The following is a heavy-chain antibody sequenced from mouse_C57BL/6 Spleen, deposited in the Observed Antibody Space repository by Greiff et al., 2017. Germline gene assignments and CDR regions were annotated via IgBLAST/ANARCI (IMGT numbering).Heavy chain of an antibody. CDR3: ARITTVGGAMDY. CDR2: IYPGSGST. CDR1: GYTFTSYW. V-gene: IGHV1-55*01. D-gene: IGHD1-1*01. Sequence: QVQLKQPGAELVKPGASVKMSCKASGYTFTSYWITWVKQRPGQGLEWIGDIYPGSGSTNYNEKFKSKATLTVDTSSSTAYMQLSSLTSEDSAVYYCARITTVGGAMDYWGQGTSVTVSS. J-gene: IGHJ4*01.